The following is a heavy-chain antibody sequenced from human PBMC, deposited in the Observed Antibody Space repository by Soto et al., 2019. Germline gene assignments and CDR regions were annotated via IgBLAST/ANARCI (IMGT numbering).Heavy chain of an antibody. D-gene: IGHD3-10*01. V-gene: IGHV3-74*01. CDR3: VYKYAEYFQH. J-gene: IGHJ1*01. CDR1: GFTFSSYW. Sequence: EVQLVESGGGLVQPGGSLRLSCAASGFTFSSYWMHWVRQAPGKGLVWVSRINSDGSSTSYADSVKGRFTISRDNAKNTLYLQLNSLRAEYTAVYYCVYKYAEYFQHWGQGTLVTVSS. CDR2: INSDGSST.